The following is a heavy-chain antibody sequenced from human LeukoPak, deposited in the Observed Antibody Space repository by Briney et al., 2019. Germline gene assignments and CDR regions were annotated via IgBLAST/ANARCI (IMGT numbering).Heavy chain of an antibody. CDR2: ISAYNGNT. J-gene: IGHJ4*02. Sequence: GASVKVSCKASGYTFTSYGITWVRQAPGQGLEWMGWISAYNGNTNYAQKLQGRVTMTTDTSTSTAYMELRSLRSDDTAVYYCARVLSSGWYRGGFDYWGQGTLVTVSS. CDR1: GYTFTSYG. V-gene: IGHV1-18*01. D-gene: IGHD6-19*01. CDR3: ARVLSSGWYRGGFDY.